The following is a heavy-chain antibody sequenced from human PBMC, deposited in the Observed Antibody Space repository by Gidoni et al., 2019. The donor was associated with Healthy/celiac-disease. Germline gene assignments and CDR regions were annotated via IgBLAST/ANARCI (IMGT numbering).Heavy chain of an antibody. CDR2: ISSSSSYI. V-gene: IGHV3-21*01. D-gene: IGHD1-20*01. J-gene: IGHJ5*02. CDR3: ARDWHNWNQRLSPYNWFDP. Sequence: GLEWVSSISSSSSYIYYADSVKGRFTISRDNAKNSLYLQMNSLRAEDTAVYYCARDWHNWNQRLSPYNWFDPWGQGTLVTVSS.